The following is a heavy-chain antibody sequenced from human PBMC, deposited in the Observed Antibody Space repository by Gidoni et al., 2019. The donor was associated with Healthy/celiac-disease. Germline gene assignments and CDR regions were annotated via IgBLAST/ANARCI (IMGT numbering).Heavy chain of an antibody. CDR1: GFTFSSYW. D-gene: IGHD5-18*01. CDR3: ARIGYSYGLSYYFDY. CDR2: IKQDGSEK. Sequence: EVQLVESGGGLVQPGGSLRRSCAASGFTFSSYWMSWVRQAPGKGLEWVANIKQDGSEKYYVDSVKGRFTISRDNAKNSLYLQMNSLRAEDTAVYYCARIGYSYGLSYYFDYWGQGTLVTVSS. V-gene: IGHV3-7*01. J-gene: IGHJ4*02.